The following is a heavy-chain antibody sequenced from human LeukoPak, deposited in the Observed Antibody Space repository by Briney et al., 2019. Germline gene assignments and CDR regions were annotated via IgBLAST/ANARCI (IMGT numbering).Heavy chain of an antibody. V-gene: IGHV1-2*02. Sequence: GASVKVSCKASGYTFTGYYMHWVRQAPGQGLEWMGWINPNSGGTNYAQKFQGRVTMTRDTSISTAYMELSRLRSDDTAVYYCARVDYVWGSYRGPAYYYYYMDVWGKGTTVTVSS. CDR1: GYTFTGYY. CDR2: INPNSGGT. D-gene: IGHD3-16*02. J-gene: IGHJ6*03. CDR3: ARVDYVWGSYRGPAYYYYYMDV.